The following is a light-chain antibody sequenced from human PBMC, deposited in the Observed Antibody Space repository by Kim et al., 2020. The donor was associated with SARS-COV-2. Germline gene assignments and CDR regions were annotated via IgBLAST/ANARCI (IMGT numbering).Light chain of an antibody. CDR1: SRGSYY. J-gene: IGLJ2*01. CDR2: VKY. CDR3: NSRDSSGNHLDVV. Sequence: GQTFRINCTGDSRGSYYSSWFQQKPRQPTELVIYVKYTRPSGTPERFSGSSSGNTASLTITGAPAEDAADYYCNSRDSSGNHLDVVFGGGTQLTVL. V-gene: IGLV3-19*01.